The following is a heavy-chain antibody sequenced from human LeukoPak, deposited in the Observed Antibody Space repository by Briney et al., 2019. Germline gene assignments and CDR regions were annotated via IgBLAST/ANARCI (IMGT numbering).Heavy chain of an antibody. V-gene: IGHV3-21*01. CDR1: GFTFSSYS. D-gene: IGHD3-10*01. Sequence: PGGSLRLSCAASGFTFSSYSMNWVRQAPGKGLEWVSSISSSSSYIYYADSVKGRFTISRDNAKNSLYLQMNSLRAEETAVYYCAREDTYYYGSGSNRVFDYWGQGTLVTVSS. J-gene: IGHJ4*02. CDR2: ISSSSSYI. CDR3: AREDTYYYGSGSNRVFDY.